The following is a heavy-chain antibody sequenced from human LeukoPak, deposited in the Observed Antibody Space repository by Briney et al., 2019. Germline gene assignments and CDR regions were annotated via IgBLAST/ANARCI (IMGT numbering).Heavy chain of an antibody. J-gene: IGHJ3*02. Sequence: SETLSLTCSVSGDSISNYYWNRVRQTPGKALEWIGYIHNSGSTNYNPSLKSRVTISVDTSKNQFSLELNSVTAADTAVYYCARDGVVAAAGTNAFDIWGQGTMVTVSS. CDR2: IHNSGST. CDR3: ARDGVVAAAGTNAFDI. V-gene: IGHV4-59*01. CDR1: GDSISNYY. D-gene: IGHD6-13*01.